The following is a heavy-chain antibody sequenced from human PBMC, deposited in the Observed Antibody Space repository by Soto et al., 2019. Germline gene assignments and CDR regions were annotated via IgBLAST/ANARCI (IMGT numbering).Heavy chain of an antibody. CDR2: ISPYNVNT. CDR1: GYSFTSYG. CDR3: ARDFGSDLSAPGAVFDY. D-gene: IGHD3-3*01. Sequence: ASVKVSCKASGYSFTSYGISWVRQAPGQGLEWMGWISPYNVNTKYAQNFQGRVTMTTDTSTYTAYMEMRSLRSDDPAVYYCARDFGSDLSAPGAVFDYWGQGTLVTVSS. V-gene: IGHV1-18*04. J-gene: IGHJ4*02.